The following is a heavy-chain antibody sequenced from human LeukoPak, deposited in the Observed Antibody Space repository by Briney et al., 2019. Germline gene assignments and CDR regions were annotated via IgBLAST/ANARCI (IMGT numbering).Heavy chain of an antibody. V-gene: IGHV1-18*04. CDR1: GYTFTSYG. Sequence: ASVKVSCKASGYTFTSYGISWVRQAPGQGLEWMGWISAYNGNTNYAQKLQGRVTMTTDTSTSTAYMELRSLRSDDTAVYYCARHIVVVPAAAGAGMDVWGKGTTVTASS. D-gene: IGHD2-2*01. J-gene: IGHJ6*04. CDR3: ARHIVVVPAAAGAGMDV. CDR2: ISAYNGNT.